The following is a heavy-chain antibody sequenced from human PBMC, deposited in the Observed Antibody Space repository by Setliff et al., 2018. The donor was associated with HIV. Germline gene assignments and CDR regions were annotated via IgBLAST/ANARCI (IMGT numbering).Heavy chain of an antibody. Sequence: SETLSLTCTVSGDSINSCNYYWSWIRQHPGKGLEWIGYIYYSGSTYYSPSLKSRVTISEDTSKNQFSLKLRSVTAADTAVYYCATSPAGEILGSRPFYFDYWGQGTLVTVSS. V-gene: IGHV4-31*03. CDR1: GDSINSCNYY. CDR2: IYYSGST. D-gene: IGHD3-10*01. J-gene: IGHJ4*02. CDR3: ATSPAGEILGSRPFYFDY.